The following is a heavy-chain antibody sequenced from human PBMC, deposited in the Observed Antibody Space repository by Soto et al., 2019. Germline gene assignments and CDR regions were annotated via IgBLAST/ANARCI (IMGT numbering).Heavy chain of an antibody. CDR2: ISSSSSYI. D-gene: IGHD6-6*01. J-gene: IGHJ6*02. CDR1: GFTFSSYS. CDR3: ARDSAWGIAARLPIGYYYYGMDV. Sequence: KPGGSLRLSCAASGFTFSSYSMNWVRQAPGKGLEWVSSISSSSSYIYYADSVKGRSTISRDNAKNSLYLQMNSLRAEDTAVYYCARDSAWGIAARLPIGYYYYGMDVWGQGTTVTVSS. V-gene: IGHV3-21*01.